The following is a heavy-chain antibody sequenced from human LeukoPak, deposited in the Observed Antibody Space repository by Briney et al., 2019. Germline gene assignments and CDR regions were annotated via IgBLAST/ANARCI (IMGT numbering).Heavy chain of an antibody. J-gene: IGHJ4*02. Sequence: ASVKVSCKASGYTFTSYDIHWVRQATGQGLEWMGWMNPNSGNTGYAQKFQGRVTMTRNTSISTAYMELSSLRSEDTAVYYCARGQPLPGYYYDSSGYYFDYWGQGTLVTVSS. V-gene: IGHV1-8*01. CDR1: GYTFTSYD. CDR3: ARGQPLPGYYYDSSGYYFDY. D-gene: IGHD3-22*01. CDR2: MNPNSGNT.